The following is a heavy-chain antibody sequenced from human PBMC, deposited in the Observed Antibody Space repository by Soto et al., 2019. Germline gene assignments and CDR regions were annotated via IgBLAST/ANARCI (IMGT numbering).Heavy chain of an antibody. CDR1: GGTFSSYA. V-gene: IGHV1-69*13. Sequence: QVQLVQSGAEVKKPGSSVKVSCKASGGTFSSYAFSWVRQAPGQRLEWMGGIIPGFGTAYYPQKFQGRVTITADEYPSTAYMELRSLRPEDTAFYYCAREGEDSSGWYSFDYWGQGTLVTVSS. CDR2: IIPGFGTA. J-gene: IGHJ4*02. D-gene: IGHD6-19*01. CDR3: AREGEDSSGWYSFDY.